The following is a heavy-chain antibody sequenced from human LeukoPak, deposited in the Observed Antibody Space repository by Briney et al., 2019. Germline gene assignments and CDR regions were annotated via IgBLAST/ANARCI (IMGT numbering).Heavy chain of an antibody. Sequence: PSETLSLTCTVSGGSISTSAFYWGWLRQPPGKGLEWFGSIYDSGNEFYNPSLKSRITIPADTSKNQFSLKLNSVTAADTAMYYCARQISDYYDYYMDVWGEGITVTVS. CDR1: GGSISTSAFY. CDR3: ARQISDYYDYYMDV. J-gene: IGHJ6*03. V-gene: IGHV4-39*01. CDR2: IYDSGNE. D-gene: IGHD2/OR15-2a*01.